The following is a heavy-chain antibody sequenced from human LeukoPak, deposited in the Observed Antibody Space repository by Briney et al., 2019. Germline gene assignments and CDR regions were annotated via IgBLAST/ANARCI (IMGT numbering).Heavy chain of an antibody. Sequence: SETLSLTCTVSGGSISSYYWSWIRQPPGKGLEWIGYIYCSGSTNYNPSLKSRVTISVDTSKNQFSLKLSSVTAADTAVYYCARTLWFGDSAYYYFDYWGQGTLVTVSS. V-gene: IGHV4-59*08. CDR3: ARTLWFGDSAYYYFDY. CDR2: IYCSGST. CDR1: GGSISSYY. J-gene: IGHJ4*02. D-gene: IGHD3-10*01.